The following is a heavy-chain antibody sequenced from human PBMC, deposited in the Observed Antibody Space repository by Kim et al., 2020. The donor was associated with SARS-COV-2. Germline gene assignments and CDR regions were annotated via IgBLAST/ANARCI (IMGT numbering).Heavy chain of an antibody. Sequence: YNPSLKSRVTISVDTSKNQFSLKLSSVTAADTAVYYCARSFTMVRGVIGYWGQGTLVTVSS. CDR3: ARSFTMVRGVIGY. J-gene: IGHJ4*02. V-gene: IGHV4-34*01. D-gene: IGHD3-10*01.